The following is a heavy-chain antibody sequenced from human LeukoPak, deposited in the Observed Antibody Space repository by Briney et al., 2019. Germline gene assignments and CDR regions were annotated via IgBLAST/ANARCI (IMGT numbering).Heavy chain of an antibody. V-gene: IGHV3-33*01. CDR3: GNLDTPMGY. Sequence: GGSLRLSCAASGFTSSSYGMHWVRQAPGKGLEWVAVIWYDGSTEYYGDSVKGRFTISRDNSKNTLYLQMNSLRAEDTAVYYCGNLDTPMGYWGQGTLVTVSS. J-gene: IGHJ4*02. CDR2: IWYDGSTE. CDR1: GFTSSSYG. D-gene: IGHD5-18*01.